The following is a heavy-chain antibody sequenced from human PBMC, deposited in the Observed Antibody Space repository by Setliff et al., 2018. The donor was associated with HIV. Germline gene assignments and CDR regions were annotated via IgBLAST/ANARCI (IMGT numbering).Heavy chain of an antibody. D-gene: IGHD3-10*01. V-gene: IGHV4-4*09. CDR2: IKTSGRT. Sequence: SETLSLTCSVSGRSIDDSYWSWIRQSPGKGLEWIGFIKTSGRTNYKPSLKSRVTISLDTSKNQFYLRLNSVTATDTAVYYCARLAEDYYDSGTWEVDYWAHGTLVTVSS. J-gene: IGHJ4*01. CDR1: GRSIDDSY. CDR3: ARLAEDYYDSGTWEVDY.